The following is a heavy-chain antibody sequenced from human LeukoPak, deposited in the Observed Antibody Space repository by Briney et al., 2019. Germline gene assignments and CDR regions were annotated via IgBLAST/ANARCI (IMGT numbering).Heavy chain of an antibody. V-gene: IGHV1-2*02. J-gene: IGHJ4*02. CDR3: ARGGDAHYDFSY. CDR2: INPNSGGT. Sequence: GASVKVSCKASGYTFTDYYMHWVRQAPGQGLEWMGWINPNSGGTNHAQKFQGRVTMTRDTSISTAYMELSRLRSDDTAVYYCARGGDAHYDFSYWGQGTLVTVSS. CDR1: GYTFTDYY. D-gene: IGHD3-3*01.